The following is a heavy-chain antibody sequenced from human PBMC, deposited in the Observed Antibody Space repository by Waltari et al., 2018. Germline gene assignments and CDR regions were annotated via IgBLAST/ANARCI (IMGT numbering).Heavy chain of an antibody. D-gene: IGHD3-3*01. J-gene: IGHJ6*02. CDR1: GLNININY. CDR3: ARDHHVLRFSYGLDV. Sequence: EEQLVESGGGLVQPGGSLRLSCAVSGLNININYMSWVRQAPGKGLVWVSVIYSGGKTYYADSVKGRFIISRDTSKNTLYLQMNSLRAEDTAIYYCARDHHVLRFSYGLDVWGQGTTVTVSS. CDR2: IYSGGKT. V-gene: IGHV3-66*01.